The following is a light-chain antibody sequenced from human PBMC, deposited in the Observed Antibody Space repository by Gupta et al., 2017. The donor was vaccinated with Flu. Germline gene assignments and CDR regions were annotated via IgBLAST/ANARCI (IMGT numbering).Light chain of an antibody. CDR1: GSDVGGYNS. CDR3: SSYGGSNNLF. CDR2: EVT. J-gene: IGLJ2*01. V-gene: IGLV2-8*01. Sequence: QSALTQPPSASGSPGQSVTISCTGPGSDVGGYNSVCWYQQHPDKAPKLIIYEVTERPSGVPDRFSGSKSGNTASLTVSGLQAEDEAYYYCSSYGGSNNLFFGGGTKLTVL.